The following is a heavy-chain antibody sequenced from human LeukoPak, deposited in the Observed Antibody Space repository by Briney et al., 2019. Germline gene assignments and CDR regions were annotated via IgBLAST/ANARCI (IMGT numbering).Heavy chain of an antibody. D-gene: IGHD4-23*01. J-gene: IGHJ3*02. CDR2: IFYTGST. Sequence: TSETLSLTCTVSGYSISSGYYWGWIRQPPGKGLEWIGYIFYTGSTNYNPSLKSRVTISVLTSKNRFSLKLSSVTAADTAVYYCATLTGGDDAFDIWGQGTMVTVSS. CDR1: GYSISSGYY. CDR3: ATLTGGDDAFDI. V-gene: IGHV4-61*01.